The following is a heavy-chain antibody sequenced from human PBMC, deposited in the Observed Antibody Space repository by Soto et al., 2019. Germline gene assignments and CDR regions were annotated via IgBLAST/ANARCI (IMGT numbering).Heavy chain of an antibody. J-gene: IGHJ6*02. CDR3: ARETPSTSAAYFYYGLDV. Sequence: QVQLVQSGAEVKKAGSSVKVSCKTSGGTFSSYFINWVRQAPGQGLEWVGGIIPVFGTAYYAERFQGRVTITADESTTTVYMEPSSLRSDDTAVYYCARETPSTSAAYFYYGLDVWGQGTTVTVPS. CDR1: GGTFSSYF. D-gene: IGHD2-2*01. CDR2: IIPVFGTA. V-gene: IGHV1-69*01.